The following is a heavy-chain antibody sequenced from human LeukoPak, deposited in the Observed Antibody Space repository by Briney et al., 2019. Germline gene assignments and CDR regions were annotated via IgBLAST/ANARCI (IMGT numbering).Heavy chain of an antibody. V-gene: IGHV1-2*02. CDR1: GYTFTGYY. D-gene: IGHD2-21*01. Sequence: GASVKVACNASGYTFTGYYMHWERQAPGHGLEWMGWINPISGGTNYAQKFQGRVTMTRDTSISTAYMELSRLRSDDTAVYYCARGKCGGDCYSLGYYYYMDVWGKGTTVTVSS. CDR3: ARGKCGGDCYSLGYYYYMDV. J-gene: IGHJ6*03. CDR2: INPISGGT.